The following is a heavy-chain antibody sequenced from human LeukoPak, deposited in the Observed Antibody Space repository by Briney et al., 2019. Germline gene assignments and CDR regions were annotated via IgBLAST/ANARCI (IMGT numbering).Heavy chain of an antibody. J-gene: IGHJ3*02. CDR2: INPNSGGT. Sequence: ASVKVSCKASGYTFTSYDINWVQQATGQGLEWMGWINPNSGGTNYAQKFQGRVTMTRDTSISTAYMELSRLRSDDTAVYYCAISITSNAFDIWGQGTMVTVSS. CDR1: GYTFTSYD. CDR3: AISITSNAFDI. D-gene: IGHD3-3*01. V-gene: IGHV1-2*02.